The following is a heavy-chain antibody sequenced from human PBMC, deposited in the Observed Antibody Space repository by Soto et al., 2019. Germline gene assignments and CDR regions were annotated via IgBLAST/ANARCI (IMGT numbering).Heavy chain of an antibody. CDR3: ARERRLYCSSTSCYPHYYYYYGMDV. CDR2: IYYSGST. CDR1: GGSISSGDYH. D-gene: IGHD2-2*01. V-gene: IGHV4-30-4*01. J-gene: IGHJ6*02. Sequence: SETLSLTCTVSGGSISSGDYHWSWIRLPPGKGLEWIGYIYYSGSTYYNPSLKSRVTISVDTSKNQFSLKLSPVTAADTAVYYCARERRLYCSSTSCYPHYYYYYGMDVWGQGTTVTVSS.